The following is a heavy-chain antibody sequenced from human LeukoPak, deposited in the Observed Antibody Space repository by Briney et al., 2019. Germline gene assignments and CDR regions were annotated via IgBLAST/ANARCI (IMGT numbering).Heavy chain of an antibody. CDR2: IYSGGST. J-gene: IGHJ3*01. V-gene: IGHV3-53*01. Sequence: ETLSLTCDVSGGSVTSTNWWTWVRQAPGKGLEWVSIIYSGGSTYYADSVKGRFTMSRDNSKNTVYLQMNSLRAEDTAVYYCARDPEDWGQGTMVTVSS. CDR1: GGSVTSTNW. CDR3: ARDPED.